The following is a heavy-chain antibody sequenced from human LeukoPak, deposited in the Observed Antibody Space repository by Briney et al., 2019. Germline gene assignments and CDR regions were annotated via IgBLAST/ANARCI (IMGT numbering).Heavy chain of an antibody. CDR3: ARLTKNDSGSFRFGKKKRGYMDV. Sequence: PSETLSLTCAVYSGSFSGYYWSWIRQPPGKGLEWIGGINHSGSTNYNPSLKSRVTISVDTSKNQFSLKLSSVTAADTAVYYCARLTKNDSGSFRFGKKKRGYMDVWGKGTTVTISS. V-gene: IGHV4-34*01. CDR1: SGSFSGYY. J-gene: IGHJ6*03. CDR2: INHSGST. D-gene: IGHD3-10*01.